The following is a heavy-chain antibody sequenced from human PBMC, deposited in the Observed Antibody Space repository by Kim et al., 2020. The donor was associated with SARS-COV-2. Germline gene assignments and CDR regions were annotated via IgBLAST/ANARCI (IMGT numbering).Heavy chain of an antibody. CDR3: ARGRTPKYYYYGMDV. V-gene: IGHV1-69*13. J-gene: IGHJ6*02. Sequence: SVKVSCKASGGTFSSYAISWVRQAPGQGLEWMGGIIPIFGTANYAQKFQGRVTITADESTSTAYMELSSLRSEDTAVYYCARGRTPKYYYYGMDVWGQGTPVTVSS. CDR2: IIPIFGTA. CDR1: GGTFSSYA.